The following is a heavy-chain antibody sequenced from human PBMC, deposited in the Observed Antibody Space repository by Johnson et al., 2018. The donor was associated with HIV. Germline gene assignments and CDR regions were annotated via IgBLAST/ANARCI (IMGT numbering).Heavy chain of an antibody. CDR1: GFTFSSYA. CDR2: IYSGGST. CDR3: ARVHSGGAFDI. Sequence: VQLVESGGGVVQPGRSLRLSCAASGFTFSSYAMHWVRQAPGKGLEWVSVIYSGGSTYYADYVKGRFTISRDNSKNTMYLQMNSLRAEDTAVYYCARVHSGGAFDIWGQGTMVTVSS. V-gene: IGHV3-66*01. J-gene: IGHJ3*02.